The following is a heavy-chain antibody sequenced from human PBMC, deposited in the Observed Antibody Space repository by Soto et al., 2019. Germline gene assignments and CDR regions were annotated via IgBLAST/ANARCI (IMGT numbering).Heavy chain of an antibody. J-gene: IGHJ3*02. CDR1: GFTFSIYG. V-gene: IGHV3-30*03. CDR2: ISFDGSEK. Sequence: VQLVESGGGVVQPGRSLRLSCAASGFTFSIYGMHWVRHAPGKGLEWVAVISFDGSEKYYADSVKGRFHISRDSSKNTVYLQMDSLRVEDTAVYYCARDRRLYYSDAFDIWGQGTTVTVSS. D-gene: IGHD1-26*01. CDR3: ARDRRLYYSDAFDI.